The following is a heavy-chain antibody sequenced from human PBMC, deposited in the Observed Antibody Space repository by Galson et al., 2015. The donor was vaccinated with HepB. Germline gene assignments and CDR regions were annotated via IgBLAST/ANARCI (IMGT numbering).Heavy chain of an antibody. CDR3: ARDHPHPSLTGTTDY. CDR2: ISAYNGNT. Sequence: SVKVSCKASGYIFTSYGISWVRQAPGQGLEWMGWISAYNGNTNYAQKLQGRVTMTTDTSTSTAYMDLRSLRSDDTAVYYCARDHPHPSLTGTTDYWGQGTLVTVSS. V-gene: IGHV1-18*01. CDR1: GYIFTSYG. D-gene: IGHD1-20*01. J-gene: IGHJ4*02.